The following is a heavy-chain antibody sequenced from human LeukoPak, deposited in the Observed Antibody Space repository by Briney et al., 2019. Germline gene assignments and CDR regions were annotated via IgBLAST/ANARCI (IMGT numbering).Heavy chain of an antibody. J-gene: IGHJ5*02. CDR3: ARERASNNHDNWFDP. Sequence: PSETLSLTCAVYGASFNGYYWSWIRHSPTKGLEWIGEVNHSGSAKYNPSLKSRVTISADKSKNQFFLRLSPVAAADSGVYYCARERASNNHDNWFDPWGQGTLVTVSS. CDR2: VNHSGSA. V-gene: IGHV4-34*01. CDR1: GASFNGYY.